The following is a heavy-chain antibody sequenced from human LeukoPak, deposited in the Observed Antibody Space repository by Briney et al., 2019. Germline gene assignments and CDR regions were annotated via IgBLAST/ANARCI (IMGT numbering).Heavy chain of an antibody. CDR1: GVSISSSNSY. CDR3: AKDSHYDILTGYRAYFDY. D-gene: IGHD3-9*01. V-gene: IGHV4-39*02. CDR2: IYYSGNT. Sequence: SETLSLTCTVSGVSISSSNSYWGWIRQPPGKGLEWIGSIYYSGNTYYNASLKSQVSISIDTSKNQFSLRLTSVTAADTAVYYCAKDSHYDILTGYRAYFDYWGQGTLVTVSS. J-gene: IGHJ4*02.